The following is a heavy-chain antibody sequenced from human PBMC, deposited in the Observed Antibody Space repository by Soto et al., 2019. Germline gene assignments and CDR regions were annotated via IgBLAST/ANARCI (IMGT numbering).Heavy chain of an antibody. V-gene: IGHV1-69*13. CDR3: ARDRYSDVWGSYRPNPFDY. CDR2: IIPIFGTA. Sequence: SVKVSCKASGGTFSSYAISWVRQAPGQGLEWMGGIIPIFGTANYAQKFQGRVTITADESTSTAYMELSSLRSEDTAVYYCARDRYSDVWGSYRPNPFDYWGQGTLVTVSS. CDR1: GGTFSSYA. J-gene: IGHJ4*02. D-gene: IGHD3-16*02.